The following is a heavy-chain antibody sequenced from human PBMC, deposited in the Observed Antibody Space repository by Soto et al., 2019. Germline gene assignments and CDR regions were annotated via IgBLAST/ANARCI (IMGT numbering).Heavy chain of an antibody. V-gene: IGHV4-31*03. D-gene: IGHD2-2*01. CDR1: GGSISSGGYY. J-gene: IGHJ4*02. CDR2: IYYSGST. Sequence: PSETLSLTCTVSGGSISSGGYYWSWIRQHPGKGLEWIGYIYYSGSTYYNPSLKSRVTISVDTSKNQFSLKLSSVTAADTAVYYCARELVVSGSVDYWGQGTLVTVSS. CDR3: ARELVVSGSVDY.